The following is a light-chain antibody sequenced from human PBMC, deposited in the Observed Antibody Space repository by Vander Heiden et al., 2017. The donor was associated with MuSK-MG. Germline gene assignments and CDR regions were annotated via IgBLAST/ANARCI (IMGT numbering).Light chain of an antibody. CDR2: GTS. Sequence: EIVLTQAPGTLSLSPGERATLSCRASQSVDSSSLAGDQQKPGQPPRNLMYGTSRRATGTQDRFSGSGAGTDFTLTSSRLETEDFVVYYRQHYNSFTFGHGTKVDIK. V-gene: IGKV3-20*01. J-gene: IGKJ3*01. CDR3: QHYNSFT. CDR1: QSVDSSS.